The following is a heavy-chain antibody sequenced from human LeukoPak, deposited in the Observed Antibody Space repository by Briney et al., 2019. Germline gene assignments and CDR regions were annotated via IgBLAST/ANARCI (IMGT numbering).Heavy chain of an antibody. CDR3: ASLGSNYYDSSGYPDGEDY. D-gene: IGHD3-22*01. Sequence: PGGSLRLSCAASGFTFSSYSMNWVRQAPGKGLEWVSSISSSSSYIYYADSVKGRFTISRDNAKNSQYLQMNSLRAEDTAVYYCASLGSNYYDSSGYPDGEDYWGQGTLVTVSS. V-gene: IGHV3-21*01. CDR2: ISSSSSYI. J-gene: IGHJ4*02. CDR1: GFTFSSYS.